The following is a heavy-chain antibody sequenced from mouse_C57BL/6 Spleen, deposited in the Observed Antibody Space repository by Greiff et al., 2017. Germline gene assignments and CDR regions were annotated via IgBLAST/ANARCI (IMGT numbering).Heavy chain of an antibody. CDR2: INPGSGGT. J-gene: IGHJ3*01. V-gene: IGHV1-54*01. Sequence: VQLQQSGAELVRPGTSVKVSCKASGYAFTNYLIEWVKQRPGQGLEWIGVINPGSGGTNYNEKFKGKATLTADKSSSTAYMQLSSLRSEDAAVYFYARSGFAYWGQGTLVTVSA. CDR3: ARSGFAY. CDR1: GYAFTNYL.